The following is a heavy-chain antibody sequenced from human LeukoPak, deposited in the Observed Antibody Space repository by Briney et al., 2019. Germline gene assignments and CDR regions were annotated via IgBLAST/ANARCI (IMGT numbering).Heavy chain of an antibody. Sequence: PSGTLSLTCVVSGGSISSSNWWSWVRQPPGKGLEWIGEIYHSGSTNYNPSLKSRVTISVDKSKNQFSLKLSSVTAADTAVYYCARDFGYDYGGNSVRRDYWGQGTLVTVSS. CDR3: ARDFGYDYGGNSVRRDY. CDR1: GGSISSSNW. V-gene: IGHV4-4*02. J-gene: IGHJ4*02. CDR2: IYHSGST. D-gene: IGHD4-23*01.